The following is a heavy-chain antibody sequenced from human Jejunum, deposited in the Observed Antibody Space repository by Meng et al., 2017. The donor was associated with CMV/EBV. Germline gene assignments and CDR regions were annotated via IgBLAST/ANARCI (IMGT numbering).Heavy chain of an antibody. CDR3: ARGGPRDSSGYLFDY. J-gene: IGHJ4*02. CDR2: INHSGTA. V-gene: IGHV4-34*01. Sequence: GGAFSGYYWSWSRQAPGRGLEWIGEINHSGTANYSPSLKSRVTISIETSTKQFSLKVYSVTAADTAVFYCARGGPRDSSGYLFDYWGRGTLVTVSS. D-gene: IGHD3-22*01. CDR1: GGAFSGYY.